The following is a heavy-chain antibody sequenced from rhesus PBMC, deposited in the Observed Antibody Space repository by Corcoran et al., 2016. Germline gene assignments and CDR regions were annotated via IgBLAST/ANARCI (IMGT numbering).Heavy chain of an antibody. Sequence: QVQLQESGPGLVKPSETLSLTCAVSGYSISSGYGWSWIRQPPGKGLAWIGYISYSGSNSYNPSLKGRVTNARVTPKSQFSLKLSSVTAADTAVYYCAAGYSSGWYDYGLDSWGQGVVVTVSS. V-gene: IGHV4-122*02. CDR1: GYSISSGYG. D-gene: IGHD6-31*01. CDR2: ISYSGSN. CDR3: AAGYSSGWYDYGLDS. J-gene: IGHJ6*01.